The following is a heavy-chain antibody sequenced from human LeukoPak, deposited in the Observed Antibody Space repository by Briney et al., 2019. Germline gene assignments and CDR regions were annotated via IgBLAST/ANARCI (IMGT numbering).Heavy chain of an antibody. J-gene: IGHJ4*02. Sequence: PGGSLRLSCATSGFTFSSYAMSWVHQAPGKGLEWVSTISGGGGSTWYADSVKGRFTISRDNSKNTLYLQLSSLRADDTAVYYCATYVRGDFDYWGQGTLVTVSS. CDR3: ATYVRGDFDY. CDR1: GFTFSSYA. V-gene: IGHV3-23*01. CDR2: ISGGGGST. D-gene: IGHD3-10*02.